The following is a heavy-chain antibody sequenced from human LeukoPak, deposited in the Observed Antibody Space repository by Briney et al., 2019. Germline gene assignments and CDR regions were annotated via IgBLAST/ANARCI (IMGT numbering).Heavy chain of an antibody. D-gene: IGHD5-24*01. Sequence: GGSLRLSCAASRFTFSSYWMNWVRQAPGKGLEWVANINQNGNEKYYVDSVKGRFTISRDNAKNSLYLQMNSLRAEDTAIYYCTRVGYIDEGIDYWGQGTLVTVSS. V-gene: IGHV3-7*04. CDR1: RFTFSSYW. J-gene: IGHJ4*02. CDR3: TRVGYIDEGIDY. CDR2: INQNGNEK.